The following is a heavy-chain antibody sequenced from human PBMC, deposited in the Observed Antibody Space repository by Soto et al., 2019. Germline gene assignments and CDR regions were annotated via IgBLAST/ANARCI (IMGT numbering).Heavy chain of an antibody. CDR2: ISTTETT. CDR3: ARVAGVAYCGGDCYHFDY. CDR1: GGSISSYY. D-gene: IGHD2-21*02. V-gene: IGHV4-4*07. Sequence: QVQLQESGPGLVKPSETLSLTCTVSGGSISSYYWSWIRQPAGKGLEWIGRISTTETTNYNPSLKSRVSMSLDTSKSQVSLKLSSVTAADTAVYYCARVAGVAYCGGDCYHFDYWGQGTLVTVSS. J-gene: IGHJ4*02.